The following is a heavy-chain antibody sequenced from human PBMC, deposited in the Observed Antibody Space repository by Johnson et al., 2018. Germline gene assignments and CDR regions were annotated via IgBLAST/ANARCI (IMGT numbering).Heavy chain of an antibody. CDR2: SSGSGDST. CDR3: ARHYFRFKYMDV. D-gene: IGHD2/OR15-2a*01. J-gene: IGHJ6*03. V-gene: IGHV3-23*04. CDR1: GITFSTYD. Sequence: VRLVQSGGGLVQPGGSLRLCCTGSGITFSTYDTSRVRQATGKGMQWISGSSGSGDSTYYTDSGKGRFTGSRDNSKYLVYLQMDTLRVEDTAVYYCARHYFRFKYMDVWGKGTTVTVS.